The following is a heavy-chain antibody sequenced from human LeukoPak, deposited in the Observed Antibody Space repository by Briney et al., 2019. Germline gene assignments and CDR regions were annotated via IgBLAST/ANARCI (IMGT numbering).Heavy chain of an antibody. CDR1: DGSISSPDHY. CDR2: IYYTGST. V-gene: IGHV4-39*01. Sequence: SETLSLTCTVSDGSISSPDHYWGWIRQPPGKGLEWIGIIYYTGSTYYNLSLKSRVIISVDTSKSQFSLKVKSMTAADTAVYYCARRFFYGDYDTYYFDHWGQGILVTVSP. J-gene: IGHJ4*02. CDR3: ARRFFYGDYDTYYFDH. D-gene: IGHD4-17*01.